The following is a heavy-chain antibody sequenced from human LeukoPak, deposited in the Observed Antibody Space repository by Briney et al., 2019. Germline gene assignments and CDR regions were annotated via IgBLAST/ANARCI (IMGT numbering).Heavy chain of an antibody. J-gene: IGHJ3*02. CDR3: ARDPNGDYIGAFDM. Sequence: GGSLRLSCAASGFIFSNYALMWLRQSPGKGLEWVSAIRGSGGGTFYADTVKGRFTISRDNSKNTLYLQMNGLRAEDTAVYYCARDPNGDYIGAFDMWGRGTLVTVSS. D-gene: IGHD4-17*01. CDR2: IRGSGGGT. CDR1: GFIFSNYA. V-gene: IGHV3-23*01.